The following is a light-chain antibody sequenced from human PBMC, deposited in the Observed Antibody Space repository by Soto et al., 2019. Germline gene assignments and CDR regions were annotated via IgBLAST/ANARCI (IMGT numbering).Light chain of an antibody. CDR1: QSVSSY. J-gene: IGKJ1*01. CDR2: DAS. V-gene: IGKV3-11*01. CDR3: QQRSDWPLT. Sequence: EIVLTQSPATLSLSRGERATLSCRASQSVSSYFAWYQQKPGQAPRLLIYDASNRATGIPARFSGSGSGTDFTLTISSLEPEDFAVSYCQQRSDWPLTFVQGTKV.